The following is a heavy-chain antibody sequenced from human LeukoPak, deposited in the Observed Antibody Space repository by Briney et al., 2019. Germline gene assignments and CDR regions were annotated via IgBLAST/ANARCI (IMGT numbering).Heavy chain of an antibody. V-gene: IGHV1-18*01. CDR1: GYTFTSYG. J-gene: IGHJ4*02. CDR2: ISDYNGNT. Sequence: SSVNVSCKASGYTFTSYGISWVRQAPGQGLEWMGWISDYNGNTNYEQKLQDRVTMTQDTSTSTADMELRSLRSDDTAVYYCARDEQWKYRSIWSGDYWAQGTLVSVSS. D-gene: IGHD6-13*01. CDR3: ARDEQWKYRSIWSGDY.